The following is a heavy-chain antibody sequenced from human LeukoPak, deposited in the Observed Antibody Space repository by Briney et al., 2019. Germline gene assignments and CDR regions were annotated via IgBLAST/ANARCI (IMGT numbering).Heavy chain of an antibody. CDR2: IYYSGST. J-gene: IGHJ4*02. CDR1: GGSISSYY. D-gene: IGHD6-25*01. V-gene: IGHV4-59*01. Sequence: SETLSLTCTVSGGSISSYYWGWIRQPPGKGLEWIGYIYYSGSTNYNPSLKSRVTISVDTSKIQFSLKLTSVTAADTAVYYCARQLYSSGRLDYWGQGTLVTVSS. CDR3: ARQLYSSGRLDY.